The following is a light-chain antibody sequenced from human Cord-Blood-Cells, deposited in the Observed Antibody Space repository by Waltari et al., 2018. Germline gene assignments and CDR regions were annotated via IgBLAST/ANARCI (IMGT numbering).Light chain of an antibody. CDR2: DVS. CDR1: VGGYNY. J-gene: IGLJ1*01. CDR3: SSYTSSRTRV. V-gene: IGLV2-14*04. Sequence: VGGYNYVSWYQQHPGKAPKLMIYDVSNRPSGVSNRFSGSKSGNTASLTISGLQAEDEADYYCSSYTSSRTRVFGTGTKVTVL.